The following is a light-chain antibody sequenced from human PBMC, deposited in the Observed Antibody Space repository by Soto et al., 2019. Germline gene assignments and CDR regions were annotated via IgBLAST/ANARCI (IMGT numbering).Light chain of an antibody. Sequence: QAVVTQESSLTVSPGGTVTLTCGSSTGAVTSGHYPYWFQQKPGQAPRTLIYDTSTKHSWTPARFSGSLLGGKAALTLSGAQPEDEADYFCLLSYSGAFVVFGGGTKLTVL. V-gene: IGLV7-46*01. CDR1: TGAVTSGHY. CDR3: LLSYSGAFVV. J-gene: IGLJ2*01. CDR2: DTS.